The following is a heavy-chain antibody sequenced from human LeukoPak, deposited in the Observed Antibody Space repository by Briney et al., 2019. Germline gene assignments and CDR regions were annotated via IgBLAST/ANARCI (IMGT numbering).Heavy chain of an antibody. CDR2: ISASGST. J-gene: IGHJ5*02. CDR3: ARGMAAAYDYTWFDT. D-gene: IGHD5-12*01. CDR1: GDSISSYY. Sequence: PSETLSLTCTVSGDSISSYYWSWIRQPAGEGLEWFGRISASGSTRYNPSLQSRVTMSVDTSKNQCSLELTSVTAADTAVYFCARGMAAAYDYTWFDTWGQGTLVTVSS. V-gene: IGHV4-4*07.